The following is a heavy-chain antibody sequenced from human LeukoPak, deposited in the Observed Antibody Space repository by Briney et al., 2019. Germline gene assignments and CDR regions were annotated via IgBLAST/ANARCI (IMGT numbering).Heavy chain of an antibody. J-gene: IGHJ4*02. V-gene: IGHV3-48*03. D-gene: IGHD3-22*01. Sequence: GGSLRLSCSASGFTFSSYEMNWVRQAPGKGLEWISYITGSGDTIYYADSVKGRFTISRDNAKDSLYLQMNSLRAEDTAVYYCARDPYYYDSSGYNDYWGQGTLVTVSS. CDR3: ARDPYYYDSSGYNDY. CDR1: GFTFSSYE. CDR2: ITGSGDTI.